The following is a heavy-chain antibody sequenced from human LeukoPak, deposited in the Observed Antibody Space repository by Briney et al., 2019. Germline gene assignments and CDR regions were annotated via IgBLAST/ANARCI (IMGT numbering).Heavy chain of an antibody. V-gene: IGHV3-53*01. D-gene: IGHD6-19*01. CDR1: GFTVSSNY. J-gene: IGHJ6*04. CDR2: IYSGGST. Sequence: PGGSLRLSCAASGFTVSSNYMSWVRQAPGKGLEWVSVIYSGGSTYYADSVKGRFTISRDNSKNTLYLQMNGLRAEDTAVYYCARDRGIAVAGPGSDPYYYYGMDVWGKGTTVTVSS. CDR3: ARDRGIAVAGPGSDPYYYYGMDV.